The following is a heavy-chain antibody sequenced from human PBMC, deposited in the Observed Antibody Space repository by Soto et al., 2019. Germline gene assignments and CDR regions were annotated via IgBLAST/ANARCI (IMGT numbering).Heavy chain of an antibody. V-gene: IGHV4-30-4*01. D-gene: IGHD4-17*01. J-gene: IGHJ6*02. CDR2: IFYTGST. Sequence: SETLSLTCSVSGGTINSGDYFWSWIRQPPGKGLEWIGSIFYTGSTYYSPSLKSRASMSMDRSKNQFSLKLSSVTAADTAVYYCARVRTLGYYYGMDVWAQGTTVT. CDR1: GGTINSGDYF. CDR3: ARVRTLGYYYGMDV.